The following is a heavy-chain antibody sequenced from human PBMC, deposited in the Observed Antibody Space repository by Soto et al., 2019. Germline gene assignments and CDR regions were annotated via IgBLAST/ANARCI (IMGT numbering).Heavy chain of an antibody. D-gene: IGHD6-19*01. Sequence: SGPTLVNPTQTLTPTCIFSGFSLRTIGVGVGWIRQPPGKALEWLGFIYWNDDKRYSPSLKSRLTITKDTSKNQVVLTMTNMDPVDTATYYCAKSGSSGWSGWFEPWGQRTLVIVSS. CDR1: GFSLRTIGVG. CDR3: AKSGSSGWSGWFEP. CDR2: IYWNDDK. V-gene: IGHV2-5*01. J-gene: IGHJ5*02.